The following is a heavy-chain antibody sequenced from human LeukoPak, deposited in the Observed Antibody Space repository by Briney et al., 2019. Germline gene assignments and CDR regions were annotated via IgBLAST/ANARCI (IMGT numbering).Heavy chain of an antibody. Sequence: SCKASGGTFSSYAMSWVRQAPGKGLEWVSIISDSGGSTYYADSVKGRFTISRDNSKNTLYLQMNSLRVEDTAVYYCAPSAFDYWGQGTLATVSS. J-gene: IGHJ4*02. CDR2: ISDSGGST. CDR1: GGTFSSYA. CDR3: APSAFDY. V-gene: IGHV3-23*01.